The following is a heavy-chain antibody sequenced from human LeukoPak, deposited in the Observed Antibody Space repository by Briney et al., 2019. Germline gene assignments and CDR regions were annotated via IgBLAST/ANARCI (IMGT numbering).Heavy chain of an antibody. J-gene: IGHJ4*01. Sequence: GGSLRLSCAASGFTFSNHWMHWVRQVPGKGLVWVSRIDGGGSSTSYADSVKGRFSISRDNGKSTLYLQTNSLRVEDTAVYYCARGPGSSGGAYVGDYWGHGTLVTVSS. CDR3: ARGPGSSGGAYVGDY. CDR1: GFTFSNHW. D-gene: IGHD3-22*01. V-gene: IGHV3-74*01. CDR2: IDGGGSST.